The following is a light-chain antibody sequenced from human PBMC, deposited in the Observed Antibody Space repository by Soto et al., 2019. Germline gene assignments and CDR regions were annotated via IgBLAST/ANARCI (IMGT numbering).Light chain of an antibody. V-gene: IGLV1-40*01. CDR3: QSYDSTLSARYV. J-gene: IGLJ1*01. Sequence: QSVLTQPPSVSGAPGQRVIISCTGSSSNIGAGYDVHWYQQRPGTAPKLLIFGNSNRPSGVPDRFSGSKSGTSASLAITGLQAEDEGDYYCQSYDSTLSARYVFGTGTKLTVL. CDR2: GNS. CDR1: SSNIGAGYD.